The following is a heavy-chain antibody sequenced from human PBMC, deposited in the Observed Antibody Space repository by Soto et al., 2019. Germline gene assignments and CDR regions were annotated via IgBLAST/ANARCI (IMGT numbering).Heavy chain of an antibody. J-gene: IGHJ3*01. CDR2: ISRSGTT. Sequence: SETLSLTCAVSGGSISGSNWWTWVRQPPGKGLEWVGEISRSGTTNYKPSLKSRVSISVDKSKNQFSLNLGSVTAADTAMYYCARDSASSGVFTWGQGTMVT. CDR3: ARDSASSGVFT. D-gene: IGHD6-19*01. CDR1: GGSISGSNW. V-gene: IGHV4-4*02.